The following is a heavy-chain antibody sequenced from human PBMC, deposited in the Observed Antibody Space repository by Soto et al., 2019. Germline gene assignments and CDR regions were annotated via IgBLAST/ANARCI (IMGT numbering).Heavy chain of an antibody. V-gene: IGHV4-31*03. Sequence: SETLSLTCTVSGGSISSGGYYWSWIRQHPGKGLEWIGYIYYSGSTYYNPSLKSRVTISVDTSKNQFSLKLSSVTAADTAVYYCARAPKVVAQRAYYFDYWGQGPLVTVSS. J-gene: IGHJ4*02. CDR1: GGSISSGGYY. CDR3: ARAPKVVAQRAYYFDY. D-gene: IGHD2-15*01. CDR2: IYYSGST.